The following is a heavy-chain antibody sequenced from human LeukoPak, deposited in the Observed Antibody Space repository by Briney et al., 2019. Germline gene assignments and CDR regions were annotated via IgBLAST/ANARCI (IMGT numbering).Heavy chain of an antibody. D-gene: IGHD7-27*01. CDR2: IYYSGST. Sequence: SETLSLTCTVSGGSISSGDYYWSWIRQPPGKGLEWIGYIYYSGSTYYNPSLKSRVTISVDTSKNQFSLKLSSVTAADTAVYCCARGRTGEVDYWGQGTLVTVSS. CDR1: GGSISSGDYY. V-gene: IGHV4-30-4*01. CDR3: ARGRTGEVDY. J-gene: IGHJ4*02.